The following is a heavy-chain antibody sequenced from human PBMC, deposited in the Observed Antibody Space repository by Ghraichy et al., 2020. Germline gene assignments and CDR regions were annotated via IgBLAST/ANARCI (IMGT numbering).Heavy chain of an antibody. CDR2: IRNKAYSGTT. CDR1: GFSVGDYA. J-gene: IGHJ4*02. CDR3: TRGGASARYYSDY. D-gene: IGHD6-13*01. V-gene: IGHV3-49*04. Sequence: GGSLRLSCTASGFSVGDYALSWVHQAPGKGLEWVSFIRNKAYSGTTEYAASVKGRFTISRDDSKNTAYLQMNSLKTEDTAVYYCTRGGASARYYSDYWGQGTLVTVSS.